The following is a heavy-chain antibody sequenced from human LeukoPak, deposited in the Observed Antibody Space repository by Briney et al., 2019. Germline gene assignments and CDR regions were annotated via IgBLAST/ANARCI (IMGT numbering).Heavy chain of an antibody. CDR3: ARDERLLSFLK. Sequence: GGSLRLSCAASGFTFDDYAMHWARQAPGKGLEWVSAISGSGGSTYYADSVKGRFTISRDNSKNTLYLQMNSLRAEDTAIYYCARDERLLSFLKWGQGTLVTVSS. CDR1: GFTFDDYA. V-gene: IGHV3-23*01. J-gene: IGHJ4*02. D-gene: IGHD3-3*01. CDR2: ISGSGGST.